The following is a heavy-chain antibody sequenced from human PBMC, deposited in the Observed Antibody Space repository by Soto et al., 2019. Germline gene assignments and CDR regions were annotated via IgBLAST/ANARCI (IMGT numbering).Heavy chain of an antibody. CDR2: IYYSGST. CDR3: ATAGLRADTAMVRHGYYFDY. Sequence: QVQLQESGPGLVKPSQTLSLTCTVSGGSISSGGYYWSWIRQHPGKGLEWIGYIYYSGSTYYNPSLKSRVTISVDTSKNQFSLKLSSVTAADTAVYYCATAGLRADTAMVRHGYYFDYWGQGTLVTVSS. J-gene: IGHJ4*02. V-gene: IGHV4-31*03. D-gene: IGHD5-18*01. CDR1: GGSISSGGYY.